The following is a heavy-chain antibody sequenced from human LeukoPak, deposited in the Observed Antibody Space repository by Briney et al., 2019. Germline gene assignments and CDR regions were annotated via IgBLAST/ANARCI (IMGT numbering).Heavy chain of an antibody. Sequence: PGGSLRLSCAVSGFTFSSYAMTWVRQASGKGLEWVSGISGSGGSTYYADSVKGRFTISRDNSKNTLYLQMNSLRAEDTAVYYCAKGGRWDYYDSSHWGQGTMVTVSS. V-gene: IGHV3-23*01. CDR1: GFTFSSYA. CDR3: AKGGRWDYYDSSH. CDR2: ISGSGGST. D-gene: IGHD3-22*01. J-gene: IGHJ3*01.